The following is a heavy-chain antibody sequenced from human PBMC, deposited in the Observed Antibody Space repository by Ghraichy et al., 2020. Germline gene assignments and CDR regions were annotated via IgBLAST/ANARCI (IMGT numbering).Heavy chain of an antibody. V-gene: IGHV4-61*02. Sequence: SETLSLTCTVSGASISSGTDYWSWIRQPAGKGLEWIGRVYTSVSTNYNPSLQSRVTMSVDTSKNQFSLRLSSVTAADTAVYYCARSPKYCTDTSCYYYYYMYVWGKGTTVTVSS. CDR2: VYTSVST. CDR3: ARSPKYCTDTSCYYYYYMYV. J-gene: IGHJ6*03. CDR1: GASISSGTDY. D-gene: IGHD2-8*02.